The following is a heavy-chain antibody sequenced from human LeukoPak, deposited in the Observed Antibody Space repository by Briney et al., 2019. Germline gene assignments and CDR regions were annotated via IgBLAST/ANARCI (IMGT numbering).Heavy chain of an antibody. D-gene: IGHD6-13*01. J-gene: IGHJ4*02. V-gene: IGHV4-59*08. CDR3: ARLSGYSPQGEDY. CDR1: GGSISSYY. CDR2: IYYSGST. Sequence: PSETLSLTCTVSGGSISSYYWSWIRQPPGKGLEWIGYIYYSGSTNYNPSLKSRVTISVDTSKNQFSLKLSSVTAADTAVYYCARLSGYSPQGEDYWGQGTLVTVSS.